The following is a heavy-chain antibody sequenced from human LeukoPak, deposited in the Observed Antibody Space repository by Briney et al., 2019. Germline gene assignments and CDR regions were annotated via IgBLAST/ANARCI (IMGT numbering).Heavy chain of an antibody. CDR1: GFTFSNYG. CDR2: IWYDGSNK. Sequence: GGSLRLSCAASGFTFSNYGMHWVREAPGKGLEWVAYIWYDGSNKYYTDSVKGRFTISRDNSENTMYLQMNSLRAEDTAVYYCARSYYYDSSHTADYWGQGALVTVSS. D-gene: IGHD3-22*01. V-gene: IGHV3-33*01. J-gene: IGHJ4*02. CDR3: ARSYYYDSSHTADY.